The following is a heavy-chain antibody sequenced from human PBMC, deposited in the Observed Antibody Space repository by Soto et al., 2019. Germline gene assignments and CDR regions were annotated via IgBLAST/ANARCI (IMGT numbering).Heavy chain of an antibody. CDR3: AKEGGYDFWSGSFGY. CDR1: GFTFSSSA. Sequence: GGSLRLSCAASGFTFSSSAMNWVRQAPGKGLEWVSVISGSDGRTYYADSVKGRFTISRDNSKNTLYLDINSLRAEDTAVYYCAKEGGYDFWSGSFGYWGPRTLVTVSS. CDR2: ISGSDGRT. J-gene: IGHJ4*02. V-gene: IGHV3-23*01. D-gene: IGHD3-3*01.